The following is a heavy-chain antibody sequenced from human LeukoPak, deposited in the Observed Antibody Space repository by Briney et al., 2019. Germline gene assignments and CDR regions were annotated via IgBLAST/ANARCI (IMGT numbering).Heavy chain of an antibody. CDR3: ARVPGFSSSWYDY. CDR1: GFTYSTYW. D-gene: IGHD6-13*01. J-gene: IGHJ4*02. CDR2: IKQDGSEK. Sequence: GGSLRLSCAASGFTYSTYWMSWVRQAPGKGLEWVANIKQDGSEKYYVDSVKGRFTISRDNAKNSLYLQMNSLRAEDTAVYYCARVPGFSSSWYDYWGQGTLVTVSS. V-gene: IGHV3-7*03.